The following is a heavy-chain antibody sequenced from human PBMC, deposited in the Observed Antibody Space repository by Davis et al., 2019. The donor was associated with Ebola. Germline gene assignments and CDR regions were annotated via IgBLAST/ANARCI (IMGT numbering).Heavy chain of an antibody. V-gene: IGHV3-11*01. CDR1: GFTFSDYY. CDR2: ISSSGSTI. Sequence: GGSLRLSCAASGFTFSDYYMSWIRQAPGKGLEWVSYISSSGSTIYYADSVKGRFTISRDNAKNSLYLQMNSLRAEDTAVYYCARDSKLGYCSSTSCYGEYYYYYYGMDVWGQGTTVTVSS. J-gene: IGHJ6*02. D-gene: IGHD2-2*01. CDR3: ARDSKLGYCSSTSCYGEYYYYYYGMDV.